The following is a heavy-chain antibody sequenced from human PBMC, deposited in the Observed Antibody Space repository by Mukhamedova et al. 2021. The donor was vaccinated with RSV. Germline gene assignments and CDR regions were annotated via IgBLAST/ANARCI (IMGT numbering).Heavy chain of an antibody. Sequence: RQAPGKGLEWLANINQDGSETKYVDSVKGRFTISRDNAKNSLYLQMNNLRAEDSAVYYCARPGSYCSGGGSCFPFGYWGQGTLVTV. J-gene: IGHJ4*02. D-gene: IGHD2-15*01. CDR3: ARPGSYCSGGGSCFPFGY. V-gene: IGHV3-7*01. CDR2: INQDGSET.